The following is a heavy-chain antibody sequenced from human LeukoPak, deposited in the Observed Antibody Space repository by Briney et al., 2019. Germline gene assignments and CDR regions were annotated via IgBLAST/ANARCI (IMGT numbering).Heavy chain of an antibody. D-gene: IGHD2-2*01. V-gene: IGHV3-66*01. CDR2: IYSGGTT. Sequence: PGGSLRLSCAASGFTVSSNYMSWVRQAPGKGLEWVSVIYSGGTTYYADSVKGRFTISRDNSKNTLYLQMNSLRAEDTAVYYCARVVRVPVACFDYWGQGTLVTVSS. CDR3: ARVVRVPVACFDY. J-gene: IGHJ4*02. CDR1: GFTVSSNY.